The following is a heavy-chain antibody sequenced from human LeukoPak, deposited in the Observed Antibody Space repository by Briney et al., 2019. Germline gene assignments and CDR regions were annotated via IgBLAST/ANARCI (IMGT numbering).Heavy chain of an antibody. Sequence: SETLSLTCTVSGGSISSHYWSWIRQPPGKGLEWIGYIYYSGSTNYNPSLKSRVTISVDTSKNQFSLKLSFVTAADTAVYYCARIGGSGSYYNVEWFDPWGQGTLVTVSS. CDR2: IYYSGST. CDR1: GGSISSHY. V-gene: IGHV4-59*11. CDR3: ARIGGSGSYYNVEWFDP. D-gene: IGHD3-10*01. J-gene: IGHJ5*02.